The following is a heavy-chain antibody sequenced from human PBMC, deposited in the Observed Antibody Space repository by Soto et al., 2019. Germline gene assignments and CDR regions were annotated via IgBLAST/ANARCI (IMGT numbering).Heavy chain of an antibody. V-gene: IGHV4-38-2*02. D-gene: IGHD6-6*01. Sequence: SETLSLTCDVSGYPISSGYYWGWIRQPPGKGLEWLGSVYHSGNTHYSSSLRSRLTISVDTSRNQFSLKLSSVTAADTAVFYCAREYSSSSGYFDFWGQGTLVTVSS. CDR1: GYPISSGYY. CDR2: VYHSGNT. J-gene: IGHJ4*02. CDR3: AREYSSSSGYFDF.